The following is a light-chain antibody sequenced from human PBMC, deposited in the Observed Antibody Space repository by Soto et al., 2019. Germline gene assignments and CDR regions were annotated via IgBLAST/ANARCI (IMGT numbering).Light chain of an antibody. CDR2: DNQ. V-gene: IGLV1-51*01. CDR1: TSNIGNNY. CDR3: GTWDSSLSAVL. Sequence: QSVLTQPPSVSAAPGQKVTISCSGSTSNIGNNYVSWYQQLPGTAPKLLIYDNQMRPSGIPDRFSGSKSGTSATLGITGLQTGDEADYYCGTWDSSLSAVLFGGGTKLTVL. J-gene: IGLJ2*01.